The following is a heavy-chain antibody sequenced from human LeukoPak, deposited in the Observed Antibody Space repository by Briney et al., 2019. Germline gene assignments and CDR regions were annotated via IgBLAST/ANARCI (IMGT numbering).Heavy chain of an antibody. D-gene: IGHD3-22*01. V-gene: IGHV4-39*07. J-gene: IGHJ3*02. CDR3: ARISRRRITMIVVGANAFDI. Sequence: PSETLSLTCTVSGGSISSSSYYWGWIRQPPGKGLEWIGSIYYSGSTYYNPSLKSRVTISVDTSKNQFSLKLSSVTAADTAVYYCARISRRRITMIVVGANAFDIWGRGTMVTVSS. CDR1: GGSISSSSYY. CDR2: IYYSGST.